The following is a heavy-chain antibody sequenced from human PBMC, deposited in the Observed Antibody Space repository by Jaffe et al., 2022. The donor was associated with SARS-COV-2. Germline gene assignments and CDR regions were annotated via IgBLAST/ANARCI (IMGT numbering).Heavy chain of an antibody. V-gene: IGHV4-34*01. Sequence: QVQLQQWGAGLLKPSETLSLTCAVYGGSFSGYYWSWIRQSPGKGLEWIGEINHSGSTNYNPSLKSRVTMSVDTSKNQFSLELSSVTAADTAVYYCARGWPVGYYYMDVWGKGTTVTVSS. CDR3: ARGWPVGYYYMDV. CDR2: INHSGST. CDR1: GGSFSGYY. J-gene: IGHJ6*03. D-gene: IGHD6-19*01.